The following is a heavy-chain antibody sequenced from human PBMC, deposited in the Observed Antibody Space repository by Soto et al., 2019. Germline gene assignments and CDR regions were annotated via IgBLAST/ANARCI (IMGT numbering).Heavy chain of an antibody. Sequence: QAQVVQSGAEVRKPGASVKVSCKASGYTFTSYGISWVRQAPGQGLEWMGLISPYNGDTIYAQKFQGRVIVTTDTATSTAYMELRSLRSDDTAVYYCVRDASSGYRGWWDPWGQGTLVTVSS. V-gene: IGHV1-18*01. CDR2: ISPYNGDT. CDR3: VRDASSGYRGWWDP. CDR1: GYTFTSYG. D-gene: IGHD5-18*01. J-gene: IGHJ5*02.